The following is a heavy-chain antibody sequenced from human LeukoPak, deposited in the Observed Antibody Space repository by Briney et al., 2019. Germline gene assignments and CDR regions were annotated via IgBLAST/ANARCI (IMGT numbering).Heavy chain of an antibody. J-gene: IGHJ4*02. CDR1: GYTFTSYY. CDR3: AREASLADYYDSSGLNYFDY. CDR2: INPSGGST. V-gene: IGHV1-46*01. Sequence: GASVKVSCKASGYTFTSYYMHWVRQAPGQGLEWMGIINPSGGSTSYAQKFQGRVTMTRDTSTSTVYTELSSLRSEDTAVYYCAREASLADYYDSSGLNYFDYWGQGTLVTVSS. D-gene: IGHD3-22*01.